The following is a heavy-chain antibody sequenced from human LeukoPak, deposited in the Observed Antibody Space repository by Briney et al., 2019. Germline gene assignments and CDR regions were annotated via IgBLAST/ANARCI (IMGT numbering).Heavy chain of an antibody. Sequence: SGTLSLTCAVSGGSISSSNWWSWVRQPPGKGLEWIGEIYHSGSTNYNPSLKSRVTISVDKSKNQFSLKLSSVTAADTAVYYCARTTGYYYDSSGRALDYWGQGTLVTVSS. V-gene: IGHV4-4*02. CDR3: ARTTGYYYDSSGRALDY. J-gene: IGHJ4*02. CDR1: GGSISSSNW. D-gene: IGHD3-22*01. CDR2: IYHSGST.